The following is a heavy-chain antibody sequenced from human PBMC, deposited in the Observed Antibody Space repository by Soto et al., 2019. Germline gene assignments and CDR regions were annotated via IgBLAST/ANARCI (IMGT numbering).Heavy chain of an antibody. J-gene: IGHJ4*02. CDR2: ISYDGSNT. V-gene: IGHV3-30*18. CDR3: AKGAYSGSYFDY. D-gene: IGHD1-26*01. CDR1: GFTFSSYG. Sequence: QVQLVESGGGVVQPGRSLRLSCAASGFTFSSYGMHWVRQAPGKGLEWVAIISYDGSNTYYADSVKGRFTISRDNAKNTLYLHMHSLRREDTVVYYCAKGAYSGSYFDYWGQGTLVTVSS.